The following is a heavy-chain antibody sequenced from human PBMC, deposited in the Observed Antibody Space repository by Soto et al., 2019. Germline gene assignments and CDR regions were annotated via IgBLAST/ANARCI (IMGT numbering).Heavy chain of an antibody. CDR3: ARGLREAGVRIVTPYSYSYAMDV. Sequence: ASETLSLTCTVSGASIINYYWAWIRQSPGGGLESIGYVSNTATTTYNPSLKNRVTISVDASKSQFYLKLRSVTAADTAVYYCARGLREAGVRIVTPYSYSYAMDVWGQGTTVTVSS. D-gene: IGHD3-9*01. J-gene: IGHJ6*02. CDR1: GASIINYY. CDR2: VSNTATT. V-gene: IGHV4-59*01.